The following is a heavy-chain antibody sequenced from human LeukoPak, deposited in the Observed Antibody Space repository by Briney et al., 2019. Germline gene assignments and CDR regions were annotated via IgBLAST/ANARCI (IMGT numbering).Heavy chain of an antibody. CDR1: GGSISSYY. D-gene: IGHD6-13*01. CDR3: ARSLSSSWYNWFDP. Sequence: PSETLSLTCTVSGGSISSYYWSWIRQPPGKGLEWIGYIYYSGSTNYNPSLKSRVTLSVDTSKNQFSLKLSSVTAADTAVYYCARSLSSSWYNWFDPWGQGTLVTVSS. J-gene: IGHJ5*02. CDR2: IYYSGST. V-gene: IGHV4-59*01.